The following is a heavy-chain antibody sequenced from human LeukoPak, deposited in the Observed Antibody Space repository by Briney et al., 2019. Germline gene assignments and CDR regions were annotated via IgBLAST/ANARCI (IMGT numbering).Heavy chain of an antibody. CDR2: IYSGGST. Sequence: GGSLRLSCAASGFTVSSNYMSWVRQAPGKGLEWVSVIYSGGSTYYADSVKGRFTISRDNSKSTLYLQMNSLRAEDTAVYYCARDSSSSWRTFDYWGQGTLVTVSS. D-gene: IGHD6-13*01. CDR3: ARDSSSSWRTFDY. J-gene: IGHJ4*02. CDR1: GFTVSSNY. V-gene: IGHV3-66*02.